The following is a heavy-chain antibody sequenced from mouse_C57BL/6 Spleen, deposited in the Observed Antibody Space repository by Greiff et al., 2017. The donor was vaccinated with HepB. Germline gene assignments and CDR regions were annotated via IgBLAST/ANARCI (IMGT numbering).Heavy chain of an antibody. J-gene: IGHJ3*01. CDR3: ARRAAQAKGFAY. CDR2: IYPRSGNT. V-gene: IGHV1-81*01. D-gene: IGHD3-2*02. Sequence: VQLQQSGAELARPGASVKLSCKASGYTFTSYGISWVKQRTGQGLEWIGEIYPRSGNTYYNEKFKGKATLTADKSSSTAYMELRSLTSEDSAFYFCARRAAQAKGFAYWGQGTLVTVSA. CDR1: GYTFTSYG.